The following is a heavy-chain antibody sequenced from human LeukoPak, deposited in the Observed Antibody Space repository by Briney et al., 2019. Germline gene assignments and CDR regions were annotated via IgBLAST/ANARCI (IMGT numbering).Heavy chain of an antibody. D-gene: IGHD2-15*01. J-gene: IGHJ4*02. V-gene: IGHV3-30*18. CDR2: ISYDGSNK. CDR3: AKGEYCSGGSCYFPFDY. CDR1: GFTFSSYG. Sequence: PGGSLRLSCAASGFTFSSYGMHWVRQAPGKGLEWVAVISYDGSNKYYADSVKGRFTISRDNSKNTLYLQMNSLRAEDTAVYYCAKGEYCSGGSCYFPFDYWGQGTLVTASS.